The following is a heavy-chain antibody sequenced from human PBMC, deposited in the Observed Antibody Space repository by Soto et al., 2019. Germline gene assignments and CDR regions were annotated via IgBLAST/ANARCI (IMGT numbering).Heavy chain of an antibody. CDR2: IYHSGST. J-gene: IGHJ5*02. V-gene: IGHV4-30-2*01. D-gene: IGHD6-13*01. CDR3: ARGIGSSRWLYNWFDP. Sequence: PSETLSLTCAVSVVSISSGGYSWSWIRQPPWKGLEWIGYIYHSGSTYYNPSLKSRVTISVDRSKNQFSLKLSSVTAADTAVYYCARGIGSSRWLYNWFDPWGQGTLFNVSS. CDR1: VVSISSGGYS.